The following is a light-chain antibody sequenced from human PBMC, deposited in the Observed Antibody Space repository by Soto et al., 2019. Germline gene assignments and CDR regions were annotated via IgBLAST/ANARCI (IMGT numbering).Light chain of an antibody. CDR2: EGS. CDR3: CSYAGSSTSLVV. J-gene: IGLJ2*01. V-gene: IGLV2-23*01. Sequence: QSALTQPASVSGSPGQSITISCTGTSSDVGSYNLVSWYQQHPGKAPKLMIYEGSKRPSGVSNRFSGSKSGNTASLTISGLRAEDEADYYCCSYAGSSTSLVVFGGGTKVTVL. CDR1: SSDVGSYNL.